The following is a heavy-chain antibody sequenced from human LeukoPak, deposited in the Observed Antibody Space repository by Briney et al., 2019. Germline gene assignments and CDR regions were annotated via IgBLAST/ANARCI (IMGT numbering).Heavy chain of an antibody. CDR2: ISGSGGST. V-gene: IGHV3-23*01. D-gene: IGHD3-22*01. CDR1: GFIFGNYA. Sequence: GGSLRLSCAASGFIFGNYAMHWVRQAPGKGLEWVSSISGSGGSTYYADSVKGQFTISRDNSKNTLYLQMDSLRAEDTALYYCARSYYHDAGGHFDYWGRGTLVTVSS. CDR3: ARSYYHDAGGHFDY. J-gene: IGHJ4*02.